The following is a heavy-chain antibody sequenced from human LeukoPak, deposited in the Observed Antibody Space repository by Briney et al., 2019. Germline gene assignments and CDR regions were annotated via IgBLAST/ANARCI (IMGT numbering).Heavy chain of an antibody. Sequence: GKSPKISCKGSGYSFTSYWIGWVRQMPGRGLEWMGIIYPGDSDTTYSPSFQGQVTISADKSINTVYLQWSSLKASDTAMYYCSRPIAGYSLDYWGQGTLVTVSS. V-gene: IGHV5-51*01. J-gene: IGHJ4*02. CDR3: SRPIAGYSLDY. CDR1: GYSFTSYW. D-gene: IGHD5-24*01. CDR2: IYPGDSDT.